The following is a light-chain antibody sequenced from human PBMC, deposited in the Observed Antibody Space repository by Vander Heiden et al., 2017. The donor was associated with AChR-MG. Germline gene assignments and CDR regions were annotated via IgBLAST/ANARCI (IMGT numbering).Light chain of an antibody. CDR3: QQYDSNPPWT. CDR1: QGIINS. Sequence: DIQMTQSPSSLSASVGDRVTITCRASQGIINSLAWYQQKPGKAPKLLLYAASRLESGVPPRFSGSRSGTDYTLTISSRQPEDFATYYCQQYDSNPPWTFGQRTKVEIK. CDR2: AAS. V-gene: IGKV1-NL1*01. J-gene: IGKJ1*01.